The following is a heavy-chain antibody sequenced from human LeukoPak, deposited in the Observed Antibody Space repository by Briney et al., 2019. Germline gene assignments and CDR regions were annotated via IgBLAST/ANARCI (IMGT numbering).Heavy chain of an antibody. CDR2: IRYDGSNK. D-gene: IGHD6-13*01. V-gene: IGHV3-30*02. J-gene: IGHJ4*02. CDR1: GFTFSSYG. Sequence: GWSLRLSCAASGFTFSSYGMYWVLQAPGKGLEWVAFIRYDGSNKYYADSVKGRFTISRDNSKNTLYLQMNSLRAEDTAVYYCAKDRGYSSFAPPDYWGQGTLVTVSS. CDR3: AKDRGYSSFAPPDY.